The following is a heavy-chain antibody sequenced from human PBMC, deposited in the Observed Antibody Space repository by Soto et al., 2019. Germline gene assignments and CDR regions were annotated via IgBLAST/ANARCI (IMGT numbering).Heavy chain of an antibody. D-gene: IGHD2-8*01. CDR1: GFTFSSYA. J-gene: IGHJ6*02. Sequence: GGFLRLSCAASGFTFSSYAMSWVRQAPGKGLEWVSGISGSGGSTYYADSVKGRFTISRDNSKNTLYLQMNSLRAEDTAVYYCAKDRFTVCTNSYYYYGMDLWLQET. CDR2: ISGSGGST. V-gene: IGHV3-23*01. CDR3: AKDRFTVCTNSYYYYGMDL.